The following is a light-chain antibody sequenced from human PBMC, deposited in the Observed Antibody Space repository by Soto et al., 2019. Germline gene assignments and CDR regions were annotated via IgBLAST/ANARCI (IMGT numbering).Light chain of an antibody. CDR2: DAS. CDR3: QQYDSSPRT. Sequence: EIVMTQSPATLSVSPGERATLSCRASQSVSSNLAWYQQKPGQAPRLLISDASNRAADIPDRFSGSGSGTDFTLTINRLEPEDFAVYYCQQYDSSPRTFGQGTKVDIK. V-gene: IGKV3D-15*01. CDR1: QSVSSN. J-gene: IGKJ1*01.